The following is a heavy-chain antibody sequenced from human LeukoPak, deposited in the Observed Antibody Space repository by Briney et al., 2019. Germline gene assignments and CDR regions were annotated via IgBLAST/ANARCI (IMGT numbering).Heavy chain of an antibody. J-gene: IGHJ4*02. CDR2: IDSGGST. CDR1: GFSVSRNY. CDR3: ARDYKYAFDN. D-gene: IGHD5-24*01. V-gene: IGHV3-53*01. Sequence: GGSLRLSCAAAGFSVSRNYMSWVRQAPGKGLEWVSVIDSGGSTYHADSVKGRFTIPRHNSKNTVYLQMNSLRVEDTAVYYCARDYKYAFDNWGQGTLVTVSS.